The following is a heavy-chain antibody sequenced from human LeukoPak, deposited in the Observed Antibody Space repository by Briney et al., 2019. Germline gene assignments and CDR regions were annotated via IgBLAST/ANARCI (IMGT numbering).Heavy chain of an antibody. V-gene: IGHV1-69*13. CDR1: GGTFSSNA. CDR2: IIPIFGTA. J-gene: IGHJ3*02. CDR3: ARWDSSGYEAFDI. Sequence: SVKVSCKASGGTFSSNAISWVRQAPGQGLEWMGGIIPIFGTANYAQKFQGRVTITADESTSTAYMELSSLRSEDTAVYYCARWDSSGYEAFDIWGQGTMVTVSS. D-gene: IGHD3-22*01.